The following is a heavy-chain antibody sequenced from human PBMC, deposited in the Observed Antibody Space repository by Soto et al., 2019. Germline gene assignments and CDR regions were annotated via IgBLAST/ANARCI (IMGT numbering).Heavy chain of an antibody. J-gene: IGHJ6*02. CDR2: TYYRSKWYN. V-gene: IGHV6-1*01. CDR3: ARGNLRAVAGAGYYYYGMDV. Sequence: SQTLSLTCAISGDSVSSNSAAWNWIRQSPSRGLEWLVRTYYRSKWYNDYAVSVKSRITINPTTSMNKFSLQLNSVTPEDTAVYYCARGNLRAVAGAGYYYYGMDVWGQGTTVTVSS. CDR1: GDSVSSNSAA. D-gene: IGHD6-19*01.